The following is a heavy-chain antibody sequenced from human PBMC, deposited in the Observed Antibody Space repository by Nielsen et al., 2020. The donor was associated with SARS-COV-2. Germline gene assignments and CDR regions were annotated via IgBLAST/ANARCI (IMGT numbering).Heavy chain of an antibody. D-gene: IGHD3-3*01. CDR1: GGSMSYYY. CDR2: IYYNGNT. V-gene: IGHV4-59*08. Sequence: SETLSLTCTVSGGSMSYYYWSWFRQPPGKGLEWIGYIYYNGNTNYNPSLKSRVTISVDTSKNQFSLKLDSVTAADTAVYYCARHYHDFWSVYLAASWFVPWGQGTPVTVSS. CDR3: ARHYHDFWSVYLAASWFVP. J-gene: IGHJ5*02.